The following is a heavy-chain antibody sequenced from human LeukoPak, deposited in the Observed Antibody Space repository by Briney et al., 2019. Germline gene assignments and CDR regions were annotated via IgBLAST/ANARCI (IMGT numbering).Heavy chain of an antibody. J-gene: IGHJ3*02. D-gene: IGHD1-26*01. CDR3: ARVGSGGTREDTFDI. V-gene: IGHV3-21*01. CDR2: IGSSGSHI. CDR1: GFTFSSYS. Sequence: GGSLRLSCAASGFTFSSYSMNWVRQTPGKGLEWVSSIGSSGSHIYYADSVKGRFTISRDNAMNSLYLQMNSLRAEDTAVYYCARVGSGGTREDTFDIWGQGTMVTVSS.